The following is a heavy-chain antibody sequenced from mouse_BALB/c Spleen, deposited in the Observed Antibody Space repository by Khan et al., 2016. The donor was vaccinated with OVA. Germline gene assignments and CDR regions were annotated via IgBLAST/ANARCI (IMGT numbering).Heavy chain of an antibody. D-gene: IGHD2-2*01. V-gene: IGHV1-61*01. CDR1: GYTFTSYW. J-gene: IGHJ3*01. Sequence: QVQLQQSGAELVRPGASVKLSCKASGYTFTSYWMNWVKQRPGHGLEWIGRIDPSDSETHYNQMFKDKATLTVDKSSSTAYMQLISLTSEDSAVYCCARREKYGYDPSWFAYGGHGTLVTVSA. CDR2: IDPSDSET. CDR3: ARREKYGYDPSWFAY.